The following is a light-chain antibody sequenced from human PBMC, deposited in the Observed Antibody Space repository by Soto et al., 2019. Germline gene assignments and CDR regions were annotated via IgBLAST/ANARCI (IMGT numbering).Light chain of an antibody. J-gene: IGLJ1*01. Sequence: VLTQPASVSGSPGQSITISCTGTSSDVGSYNLVSWYQQHPGKAPKLMIYEGSKRPSGVSNRFSGSKSGNTASLTISRLQAEDEADYYCCSYAGSSTYVFGTGTKVTVL. CDR3: CSYAGSSTYV. V-gene: IGLV2-23*01. CDR1: SSDVGSYNL. CDR2: EGS.